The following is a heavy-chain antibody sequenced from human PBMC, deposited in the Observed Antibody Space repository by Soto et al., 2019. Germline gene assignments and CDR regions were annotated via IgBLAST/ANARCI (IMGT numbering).Heavy chain of an antibody. J-gene: IGHJ4*02. CDR2: INPNSGGT. V-gene: IGHV1-2*02. CDR3: ASAYDSSSSNFDY. Sequence: QVQLVQSGAEVKKPGASVKVSCKASGYTFTGYYMHWVRQAPGQGLEWMGWINPNSGGTNYAQKFQGRVTITADESTSTAYMELSSLRSEDTAVYYCASAYDSSSSNFDYWGQGTLVTVSS. CDR1: GYTFTGYY. D-gene: IGHD3-22*01.